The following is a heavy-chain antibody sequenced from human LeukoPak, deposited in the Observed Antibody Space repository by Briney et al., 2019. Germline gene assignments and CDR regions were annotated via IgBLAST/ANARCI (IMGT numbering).Heavy chain of an antibody. Sequence: ASVKVSCKASGYTFTSYDINWVRQATGQGLEWMGWMSPNSGNTGYAQKFQGGVTMTRNTSISTAYMELSSLRSEDTAVYYCARVGPASLEDGYNFDYWGQGTLVTVSS. J-gene: IGHJ4*02. D-gene: IGHD5-24*01. CDR3: ARVGPASLEDGYNFDY. V-gene: IGHV1-8*01. CDR2: MSPNSGNT. CDR1: GYTFTSYD.